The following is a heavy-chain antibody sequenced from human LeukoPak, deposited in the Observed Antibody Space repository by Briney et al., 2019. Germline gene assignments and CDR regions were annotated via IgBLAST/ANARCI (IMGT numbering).Heavy chain of an antibody. CDR1: GFTFSSYW. V-gene: IGHV3-74*01. CDR2: INSDGSST. D-gene: IGHD5-18*01. CDR3: ARDREDHVDTADY. J-gene: IGHJ4*02. Sequence: GGSLKLSCAASGFTFSSYWMHWVRQAPGKGLVWVSRINSDGSSTSYADSVKGRFTISRDNAKNTLYLQMNSLRAEDTAVYYCARDREDHVDTADYWGQGTLVTVSS.